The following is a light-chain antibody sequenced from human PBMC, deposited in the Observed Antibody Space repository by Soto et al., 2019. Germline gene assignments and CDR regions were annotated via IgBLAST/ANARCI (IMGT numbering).Light chain of an antibody. Sequence: DIVMTQSPDSLAVSLGERATINCKSSQTLLSSRDNKNYLAWYQHKPGQPPKLLISWASTRESGVPDRFSGRGSGSDFTLNISSLQAEDDAVYCGQQYYSSPTFGSWNTVDI. CDR2: WAS. J-gene: IGKJ3*01. CDR3: QQYYSSPT. V-gene: IGKV4-1*01. CDR1: QTLLSSRDNKNY.